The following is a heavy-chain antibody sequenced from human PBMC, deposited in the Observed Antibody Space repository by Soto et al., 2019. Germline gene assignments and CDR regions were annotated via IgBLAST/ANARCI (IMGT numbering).Heavy chain of an antibody. V-gene: IGHV3-66*01. CDR2: IYTGGST. J-gene: IGHJ2*01. D-gene: IGHD3-16*01. CDR1: GFTVNNNY. CDR3: GRWPGVVSWSFDL. Sequence: DVQLVESGGDLVQPGGSLTLSCAAPGFTVNNNYMNWVRQAPGKGLEWLSVIYTGGSTYYADSVKGRFTISRDSSNKTLFLQLNGLRVEDTGVYYGGRWPGVVSWSFDLWGCGARVTVSS.